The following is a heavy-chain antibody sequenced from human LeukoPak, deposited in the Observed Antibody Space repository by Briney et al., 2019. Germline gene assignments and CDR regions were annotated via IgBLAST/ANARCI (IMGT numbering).Heavy chain of an antibody. V-gene: IGHV3-74*01. D-gene: IGHD1-26*01. CDR3: ARGFWSYWYYFDY. Sequence: GGSLRLACAASGFTFSSYWMHWVRQAPGKGLVWVSRINSDGSSTSYADSVKGRFTISRDNAKNTLYLQMNSLRAEDTAVYYCARGFWSYWYYFDYWGQGTLVTVSS. J-gene: IGHJ4*02. CDR1: GFTFSSYW. CDR2: INSDGSST.